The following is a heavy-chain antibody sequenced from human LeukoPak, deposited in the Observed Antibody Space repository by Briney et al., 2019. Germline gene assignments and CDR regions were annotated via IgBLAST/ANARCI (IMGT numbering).Heavy chain of an antibody. J-gene: IGHJ5*02. CDR1: GGSISSYY. CDR3: ARDDPGIAVAEGGWFDP. V-gene: IGHV4-4*07. Sequence: SETLSLTCTVSGGSISSYYWSWIRQPAGKGLEWIGRIYTSGSTNYNPSLKSRVTMSADTSKNQFSLKLSSVTAADTAVYYCARDDPGIAVAEGGWFDPWGQGTLVTVSS. D-gene: IGHD6-19*01. CDR2: IYTSGST.